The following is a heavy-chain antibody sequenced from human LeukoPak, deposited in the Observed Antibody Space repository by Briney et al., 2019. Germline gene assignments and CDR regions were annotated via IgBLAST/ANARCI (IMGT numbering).Heavy chain of an antibody. CDR2: ISGSGDNT. J-gene: IGHJ4*02. V-gene: IGHV3-23*01. CDR1: GFTFSSYA. CDR3: AREDSSSSYDY. Sequence: PGGSLRLSCAASGFTFSSYAMSWVRQAPGKGLEWVSGISGSGDNTYYADSVKGRFTISRDNSKNTLYLQMNSLRAEDTAVYYCAREDSSSSYDYWGQGTLVTVSS. D-gene: IGHD6-6*01.